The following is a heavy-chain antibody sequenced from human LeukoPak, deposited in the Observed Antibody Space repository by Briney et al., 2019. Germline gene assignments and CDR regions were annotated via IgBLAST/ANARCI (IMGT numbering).Heavy chain of an antibody. J-gene: IGHJ4*02. V-gene: IGHV3-23*01. CDR1: GFTFSSYA. D-gene: IGHD4-17*01. CDR3: AKAPRRYGDYPLGYFDY. CDR2: INGNGGST. Sequence: PGGSLRLSCAASGFTFSSYAMSWVRQAPGKGLEWVSRINGNGGSTYYADSVKGRFTISRDNSKNTLYLQMNSLRAEDTAVYYCAKAPRRYGDYPLGYFDYWGQGTLVTVSS.